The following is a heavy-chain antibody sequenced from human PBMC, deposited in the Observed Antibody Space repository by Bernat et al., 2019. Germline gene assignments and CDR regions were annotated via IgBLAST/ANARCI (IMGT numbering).Heavy chain of an antibody. CDR2: IKQDGSET. D-gene: IGHD6-19*01. CDR3: AKDLLEESSGWLTRLDP. CDR1: GFRISNYW. J-gene: IGHJ5*02. Sequence: EVQLVESGGGLVQPRGSLRLSCAVSGFRISNYWMSWVRQAPGKGLEWVANIKQDGSETYYVDYLKGRFTISRDNAKNSLFLQMNSLRAEDTAVYYCAKDLLEESSGWLTRLDPWGQGTLVTVSS. V-gene: IGHV3-7*03.